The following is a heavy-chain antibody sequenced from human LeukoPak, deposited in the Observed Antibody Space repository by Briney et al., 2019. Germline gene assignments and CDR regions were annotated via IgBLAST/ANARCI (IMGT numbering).Heavy chain of an antibody. J-gene: IGHJ4*02. V-gene: IGHV3-53*01. D-gene: IGHD6-13*01. CDR2: IYSGGST. Sequence: GGSLRLSCAASGFIVRNYYLSWVRQAPGKGLEWVSVIYSGGSTYYADSVEGRFTISRDNSKNTVSLQMKSLRAEDTAVYYCAKADGPAAIDYWGQGTLVTVSS. CDR3: AKADGPAAIDY. CDR1: GFIVRNYY.